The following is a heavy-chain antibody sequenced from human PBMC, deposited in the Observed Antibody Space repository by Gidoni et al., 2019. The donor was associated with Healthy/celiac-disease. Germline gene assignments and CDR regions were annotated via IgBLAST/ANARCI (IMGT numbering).Heavy chain of an antibody. J-gene: IGHJ6*02. V-gene: IGHV3-7*03. D-gene: IGHD6-19*01. CDR2: IKQDGSEK. CDR3: ARDPRIAVAGTRYYYGMDV. Sequence: EVQLVESGGGLVQPGGSLRLPCAASGFTFSSYWMSWVRQAPGKGLEWVANIKQDGSEKYYVDSVKGRFTISRDNAKNSLYLQMNSLRAEDTAVYYCARDPRIAVAGTRYYYGMDVWGQGTTVTVSS. CDR1: GFTFSSYW.